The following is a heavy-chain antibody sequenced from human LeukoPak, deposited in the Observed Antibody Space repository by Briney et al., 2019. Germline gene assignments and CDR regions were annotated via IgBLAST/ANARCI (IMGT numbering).Heavy chain of an antibody. CDR1: GGTFSSYA. D-gene: IGHD1-7*01. J-gene: IGHJ5*02. CDR2: IIPIFGTA. V-gene: IGHV1-69*05. CDR3: ARENYAGANWFDP. Sequence: SVKVSCKASGGTFSSYAISWVRQAPGQGLEWMGGIIPIFGTANYAQKFQGRVTITTDESTSTAYMELSSLRSEDTAVYYCARENYAGANWFDPWGQGTLVTVSS.